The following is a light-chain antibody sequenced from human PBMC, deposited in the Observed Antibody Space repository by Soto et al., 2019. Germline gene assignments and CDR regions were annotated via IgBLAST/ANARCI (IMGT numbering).Light chain of an antibody. J-gene: IGLJ1*01. V-gene: IGLV2-11*01. CDR1: SSDVGTYTF. CDR3: CSYAGYYLYF. Sequence: QSALTQPRSVSGSPGQSVTISCTGTSSDVGTYTFVSWYQQHPGKAPKLMIYDVNKRPSGVPDRFSGSKSGNTASLTISGLQAEDEADYYCCSYAGYYLYFFGTGTKV. CDR2: DVN.